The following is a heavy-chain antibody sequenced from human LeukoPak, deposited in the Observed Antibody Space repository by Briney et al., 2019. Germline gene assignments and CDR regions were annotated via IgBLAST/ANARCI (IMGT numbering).Heavy chain of an antibody. CDR2: INHSGST. Sequence: PSETLSLTCAVFGGSFSGYYWSWIRQPPGKGLEWIGEINHSGSTNYNPSLKSRVTISVDTSKNQFSLKLSSVTAADTAVYYCARGYYDILTGYYAWFDPWGQGTLVTVSS. V-gene: IGHV4-34*01. D-gene: IGHD3-9*01. CDR3: ARGYYDILTGYYAWFDP. J-gene: IGHJ5*02. CDR1: GGSFSGYY.